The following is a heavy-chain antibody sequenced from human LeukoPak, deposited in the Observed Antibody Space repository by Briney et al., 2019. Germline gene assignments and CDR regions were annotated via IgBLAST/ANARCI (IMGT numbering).Heavy chain of an antibody. CDR1: GGSISSYY. D-gene: IGHD6-6*01. J-gene: IGHJ6*03. V-gene: IGHV4-4*07. CDR3: ARDNPRSSHFYMDV. CDR2: IYTSGDT. Sequence: SETLSLTCTVSGGSISSYYWSWIRQPAGKGLEWIGRIYTSGDTNYNPSLKSRVTMSLDTSKNQFSLKLSSVTAADTAVYYCARDNPRSSHFYMDVWGKGTTVTVSS.